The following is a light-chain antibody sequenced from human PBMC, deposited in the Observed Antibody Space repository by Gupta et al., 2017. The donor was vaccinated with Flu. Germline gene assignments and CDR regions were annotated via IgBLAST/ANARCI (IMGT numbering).Light chain of an antibody. Sequence: PSFLSASVGDRVTITCRSSQGISSYLAWYQQKTGKAPKLLIYDASTFQSAVPSRFSGSGSGTEFTLTISSLQPEDFATYYFQQLNSYPLTFGGGTKVEIK. J-gene: IGKJ4*01. CDR1: QGISSY. V-gene: IGKV1-9*01. CDR2: DAS. CDR3: QQLNSYPLT.